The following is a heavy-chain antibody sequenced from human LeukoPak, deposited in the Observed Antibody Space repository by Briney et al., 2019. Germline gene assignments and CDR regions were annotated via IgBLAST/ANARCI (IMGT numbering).Heavy chain of an antibody. V-gene: IGHV4-34*01. Sequence: SETLSLTCAVYGGSFSGYYWSWTRQPPGKGLEWIGEINHSGSTNYNPSLKSRVTISVDTSKNQFSLKLSSVTAADTAVYYCARGQGGSFDYWGQGTLVTVSS. CDR2: INHSGST. D-gene: IGHD1-26*01. J-gene: IGHJ4*02. CDR3: ARGQGGSFDY. CDR1: GGSFSGYY.